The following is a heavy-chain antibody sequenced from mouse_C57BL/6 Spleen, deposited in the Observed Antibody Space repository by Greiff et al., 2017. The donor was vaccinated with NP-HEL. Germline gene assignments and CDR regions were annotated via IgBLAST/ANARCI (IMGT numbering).Heavy chain of an antibody. CDR2: IYPGSGST. D-gene: IGHD2-3*01. CDR1: GYTFTSYW. J-gene: IGHJ2*01. CDR3: AKEEDLDGYYSPDY. V-gene: IGHV1-55*01. Sequence: LVESGAELVKPGASVKMSCKASGYTFTSYWITWVKQRPGQGLEWIGDIYPGSGSTNYNEKFKSKATLTVDTSSSTAYMQLSSLTSEDSAVYYCAKEEDLDGYYSPDYWGQGTTLTVSS.